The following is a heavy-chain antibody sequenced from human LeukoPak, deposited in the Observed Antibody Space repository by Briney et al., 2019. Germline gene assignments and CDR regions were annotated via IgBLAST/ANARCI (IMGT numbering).Heavy chain of an antibody. CDR2: INWHGGSA. CDR3: AREIFPGIAAAGTDY. V-gene: IGHV3-20*04. D-gene: IGHD6-13*01. Sequence: GGSLRLSCAASGFTFDDYDMSWVRQAPGKGLEWVSNINWHGGSANYADSVKGRFTISRDNAKNTLYLQMNSLRAEDTAVYYCAREIFPGIAAAGTDYWGQGTLVTVSS. CDR1: GFTFDDYD. J-gene: IGHJ4*02.